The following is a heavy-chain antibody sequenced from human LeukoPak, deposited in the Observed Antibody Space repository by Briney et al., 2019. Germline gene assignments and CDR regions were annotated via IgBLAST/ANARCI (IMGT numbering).Heavy chain of an antibody. J-gene: IGHJ2*01. CDR2: IYYSGST. CDR3: ARADSSSWRHWYFDL. CDR1: GGSISSNSYY. D-gene: IGHD6-13*01. Sequence: SETLSLTCTVSGGSISSNSYYWSWIRQPPGKGLEWNGYIYYSGSTNYNPSLKSRVTISVDTSKNQFSLKLGSVTAADTAVYYCARADSSSWRHWYFDLWGRGTLVTVSS. V-gene: IGHV4-61*01.